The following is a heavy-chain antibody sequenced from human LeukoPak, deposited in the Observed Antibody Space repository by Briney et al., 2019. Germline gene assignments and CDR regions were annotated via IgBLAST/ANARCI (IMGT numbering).Heavy chain of an antibody. D-gene: IGHD3-22*01. Sequence: PSETLSLTCTVSGGSISSYYWSWIRQPPGKGLEWIGYIYYSGSTNYNPSLKSRVTISVDTSKNQFSLKLSSVTAADTAVYYCARDSYYDSSGHAPWGQGTLVTVSS. CDR2: IYYSGST. J-gene: IGHJ5*02. CDR1: GGSISSYY. V-gene: IGHV4-59*01. CDR3: ARDSYYDSSGHAP.